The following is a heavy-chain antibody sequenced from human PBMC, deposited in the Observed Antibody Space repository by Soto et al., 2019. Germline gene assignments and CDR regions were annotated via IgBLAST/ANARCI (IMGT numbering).Heavy chain of an antibody. D-gene: IGHD4-17*01. CDR3: ARTDYGDYYYYYMDV. Sequence: SETLSLTCTVSGGSISSTGYYWGWIRQPPGKGLEWIGDVYYSGSTNYNPSLKSRVTISVDTSKNQFSLQLSSVTATDTAVYYCARTDYGDYYYYYMDVWGKGTTVTVSS. CDR2: VYYSGST. CDR1: GGSISSTGYY. J-gene: IGHJ6*03. V-gene: IGHV4-61*05.